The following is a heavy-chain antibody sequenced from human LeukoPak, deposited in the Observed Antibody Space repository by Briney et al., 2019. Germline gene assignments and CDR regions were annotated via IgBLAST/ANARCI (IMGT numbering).Heavy chain of an antibody. CDR2: ISSSSSIV. Sequence: GGSLRLSCAASGFTFSSYSMNWVRQAPGKGLEWVSYISSSSSIVKYADSVKGRFTISRDNAKNSLYLQMNSLRAEDTAVYYCARDTLWFGELRSFDYWGQGTLVTVSS. J-gene: IGHJ4*02. CDR3: ARDTLWFGELRSFDY. V-gene: IGHV3-48*04. CDR1: GFTFSSYS. D-gene: IGHD3-10*01.